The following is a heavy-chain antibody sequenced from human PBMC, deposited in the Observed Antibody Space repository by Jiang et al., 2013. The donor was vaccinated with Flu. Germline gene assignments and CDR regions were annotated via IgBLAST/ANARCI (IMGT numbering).Heavy chain of an antibody. Sequence: PGKGLEWVAVISYDGSNKDYADSVKGRFTISRDNSKNTVYLQMNSLRGEDTAVYYCAKGYSDWDPQPYLDYWGQGTLVTVSS. CDR2: ISYDGSNK. D-gene: IGHD4-11*01. V-gene: IGHV3-30*18. CDR3: AKGYSDWDPQPYLDY. J-gene: IGHJ4*02.